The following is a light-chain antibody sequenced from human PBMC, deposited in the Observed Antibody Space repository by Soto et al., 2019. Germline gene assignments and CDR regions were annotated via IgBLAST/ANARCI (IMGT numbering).Light chain of an antibody. V-gene: IGLV1-40*01. Sequence: QSVLTQPPSVSGAPGQRVTISCTGSSSNIGAGYDVHWYQQLPGTAPKLLIYGNSNRPSGVPDRFSGSKSGTSASLAITGRQAADEADYYCQSSYSSRSLVVFGGGTKLTVL. CDR1: SSNIGAGYD. CDR3: QSSYSSRSLVV. J-gene: IGLJ2*01. CDR2: GNS.